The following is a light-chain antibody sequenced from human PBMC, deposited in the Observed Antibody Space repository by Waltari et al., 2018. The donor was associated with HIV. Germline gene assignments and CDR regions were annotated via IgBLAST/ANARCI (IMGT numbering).Light chain of an antibody. CDR1: RASIATNY. Sequence: NFMLTQPHSVSESRGKTVTISCPRSRASIATNYLQWYQQRPGSSPITVIYEDDQRPSGIPDRFSASFDSSSNSASLTISGLKAEDEADYYCQSYDSSNVVFGGGTQLTVL. J-gene: IGLJ7*01. CDR2: EDD. V-gene: IGLV6-57*01. CDR3: QSYDSSNVV.